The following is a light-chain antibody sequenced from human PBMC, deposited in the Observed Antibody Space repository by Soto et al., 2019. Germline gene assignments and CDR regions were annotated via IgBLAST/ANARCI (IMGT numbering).Light chain of an antibody. CDR3: ATWDDRLNGLYV. Sequence: QSLLTQPPSASGTPGQRVTISCSGSSSNVGRDGVNWYQQFPGTSPKLLVYSNNQRPSGVPDRFSGSKSGTSASLAIGGLQSGDEGDYYCATWDDRLNGLYVFGPGTKVTVL. CDR2: SNN. J-gene: IGLJ1*01. V-gene: IGLV1-44*01. CDR1: SSNVGRDG.